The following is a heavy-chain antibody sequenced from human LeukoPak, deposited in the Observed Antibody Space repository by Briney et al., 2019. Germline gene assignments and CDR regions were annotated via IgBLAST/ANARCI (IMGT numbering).Heavy chain of an antibody. V-gene: IGHV1-2*02. CDR2: INPDTDFT. CDR1: GYRFTDDY. Sequence: GASVKVACKTSGYRFTDDYIHWVRQAPGQGLEWMGWINPDTDFTNYAQKFRGRVIMTRDTSISTAYMEVRRLTFDDTAIYYCAPTSEAYTSNWSVWGQGTLVTVSP. D-gene: IGHD3-16*01. J-gene: IGHJ4*02. CDR3: APTSEAYTSNWSV.